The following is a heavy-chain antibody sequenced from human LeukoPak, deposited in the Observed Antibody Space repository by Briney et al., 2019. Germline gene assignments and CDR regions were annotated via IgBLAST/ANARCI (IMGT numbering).Heavy chain of an antibody. Sequence: PGGSLRLSCAASGFTFSSYSMNWVRQAPGKGLEWVSSISSSSSYIYYANSVKGRFTISRDNAKNSLYLQMNSLRAEDTAVYYCARVVAVAGRAFDIWGQGTMVTVSS. CDR3: ARVVAVAGRAFDI. CDR2: ISSSSSYI. D-gene: IGHD6-19*01. CDR1: GFTFSSYS. J-gene: IGHJ3*02. V-gene: IGHV3-21*01.